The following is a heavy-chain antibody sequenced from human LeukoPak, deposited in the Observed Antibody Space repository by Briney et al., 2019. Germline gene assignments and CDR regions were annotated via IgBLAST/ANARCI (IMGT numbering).Heavy chain of an antibody. Sequence: SETLSLTCTVSGGSISSSSYYWGWIRQPPGKGLEWIGNIYYSGSTYYNPSLKSRVTISVDTSKNQFSLKLTSVTAADTAVNYCARHASVSGNGPRPLDSWGQGSLVTVSS. CDR3: ARHASVSGNGPRPLDS. CDR1: GGSISSSSYY. V-gene: IGHV4-39*01. CDR2: IYYSGST. D-gene: IGHD6-19*01. J-gene: IGHJ4*02.